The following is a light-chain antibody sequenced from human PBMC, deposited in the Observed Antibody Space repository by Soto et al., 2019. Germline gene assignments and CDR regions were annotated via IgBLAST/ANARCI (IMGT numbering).Light chain of an antibody. J-gene: IGKJ2*01. Sequence: EIVLTQSPAILSVSPGGRATLSCRASQSIKTYLAWYQQKAGQPPRLLLYRASTRATGIPARLSGSGSGTEFSLTVSSLQSEDCAVYYCEQYNTWPPKYTFGQGTKLEIK. CDR3: EQYNTWPPKYT. V-gene: IGKV3-15*01. CDR2: RAS. CDR1: QSIKTY.